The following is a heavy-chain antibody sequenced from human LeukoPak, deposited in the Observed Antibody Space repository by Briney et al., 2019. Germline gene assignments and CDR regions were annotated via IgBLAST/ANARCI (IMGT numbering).Heavy chain of an antibody. J-gene: IGHJ4*02. V-gene: IGHV3-7*01. CDR1: GFMFTTYW. Sequence: GSLRLSCAASGFMFTTYWMTWVRQAPGKGPEWVANIKPDGSETYYVDSVKGRFTISRDNTKSLLYLQMNSLRGEDAALYYCGGFGYEAAVDLWGQGTLVTVSS. CDR3: GGFGYEAAVDL. CDR2: IKPDGSET. D-gene: IGHD6-13*01.